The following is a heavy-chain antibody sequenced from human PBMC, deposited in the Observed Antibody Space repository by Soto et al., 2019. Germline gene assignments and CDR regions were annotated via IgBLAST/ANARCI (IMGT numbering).Heavy chain of an antibody. V-gene: IGHV3-30*04. D-gene: IGHD2-21*02. CDR1: GFTFSGSA. CDR3: ARKGDDDFDY. J-gene: IGHJ4*02. Sequence: GGSLRLSCAASGFTFSGSAMHWVRQAPDKGLEWVAVISYHGRNKYYGDSVKGRFTISRDNSKNTLWLQMDSLRADDTAVYYCARKGDDDFDYWGQGTLVTVSS. CDR2: ISYHGRNK.